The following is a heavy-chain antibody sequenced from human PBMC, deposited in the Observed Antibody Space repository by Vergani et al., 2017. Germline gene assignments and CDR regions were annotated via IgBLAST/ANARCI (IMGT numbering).Heavy chain of an antibody. CDR3: ARLYDFWSGSGFDP. D-gene: IGHD3-3*01. Sequence: QVQLQQWGAGLLKPSETLSLTCAVYGGSFSGYYWSWIRQPPGKGLEWIGEINHSGSTNYNPSLKSRVTISVDTAKNQFSLKLSSVTAADTSVYYFARLYDFWSGSGFDPWGQGTLVTVSS. V-gene: IGHV4-34*01. CDR1: GGSFSGYY. J-gene: IGHJ5*02. CDR2: INHSGST.